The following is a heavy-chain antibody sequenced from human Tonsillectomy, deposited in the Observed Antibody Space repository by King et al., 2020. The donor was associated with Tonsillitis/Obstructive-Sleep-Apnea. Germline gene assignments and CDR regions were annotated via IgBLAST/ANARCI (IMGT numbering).Heavy chain of an antibody. D-gene: IGHD4-23*01. V-gene: IGHV3-7*03. CDR1: GFTFSNYW. CDR2: IKQDGSEK. J-gene: IGHJ4*02. Sequence: VQLVESGGGLVQPGGSLRLSCAASGFTFSNYWMSWVRQAPGKGLEWVANIKQDGSEKYYVDSVKGRFTISRDNAKNSLYLQMISLRAEDTAVYYCARDRSAYGGNPAVDYWGQGTLVTVSS. CDR3: ARDRSAYGGNPAVDY.